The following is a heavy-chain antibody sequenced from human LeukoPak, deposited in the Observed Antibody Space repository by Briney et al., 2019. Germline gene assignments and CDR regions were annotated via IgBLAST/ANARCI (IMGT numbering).Heavy chain of an antibody. CDR1: GFTFSDTW. J-gene: IGHJ2*01. CDR3: ARDWAVTPRYFDL. V-gene: IGHV3-74*01. Sequence: GGSLRLSCAASGFTFSDTWMHWVRQAPGEGLVWVSRIRSDGSDTRYAESVKGRFTISRDNAKNTLYLQMNSLRAEDTAVYYCARDWAVTPRYFDLWGRGTLVTVSS. CDR2: IRSDGSDT. D-gene: IGHD4-17*01.